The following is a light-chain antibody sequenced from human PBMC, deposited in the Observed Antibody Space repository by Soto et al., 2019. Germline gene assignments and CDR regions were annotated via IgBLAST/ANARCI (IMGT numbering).Light chain of an antibody. CDR3: AAWDDSLNGVV. CDR2: SNN. V-gene: IGLV1-44*01. Sequence: QSVLTQPPSAPGTPGQRVTISCSGSSSNIGSNTVNWYQQLPGTAPKLLIYSNNQRPSGVPDRFSGSKSGTSASLAISGLQSEDEADYYCAAWDDSLNGVVFGGGTKPTVL. CDR1: SSNIGSNT. J-gene: IGLJ2*01.